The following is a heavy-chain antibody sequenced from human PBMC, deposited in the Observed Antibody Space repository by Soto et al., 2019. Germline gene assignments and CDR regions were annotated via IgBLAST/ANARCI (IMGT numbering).Heavy chain of an antibody. CDR3: ASSDTYGDYVSGYFQH. CDR2: INPSGGST. D-gene: IGHD4-17*01. Sequence: ASVKVSCKASGYTFTSYYMHWVRQAPGQGLEWMGIINPSGGSTSYAQKFQGRVTMTGDTSTSTVYMELSSLRSEDTAVYYCASSDTYGDYVSGYFQHWGQGTLVTVSS. CDR1: GYTFTSYY. J-gene: IGHJ1*01. V-gene: IGHV1-46*03.